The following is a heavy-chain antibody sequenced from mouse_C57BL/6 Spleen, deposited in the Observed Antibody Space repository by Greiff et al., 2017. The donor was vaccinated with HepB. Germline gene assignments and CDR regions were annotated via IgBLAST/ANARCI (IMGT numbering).Heavy chain of an antibody. CDR1: GYAFSSYW. Sequence: QVQLKQSGAELVKPGASVKISCKASGYAFSSYWMNWVKQRPGKGLEWIGQIYPGDGDTNYNGKFKGKATLTADKSSSTAYMQLSSLTSEDSAVYFCARDTTVVAPGFAYWGQGTLVTVSA. CDR2: IYPGDGDT. D-gene: IGHD1-1*01. V-gene: IGHV1-80*01. CDR3: ARDTTVVAPGFAY. J-gene: IGHJ3*01.